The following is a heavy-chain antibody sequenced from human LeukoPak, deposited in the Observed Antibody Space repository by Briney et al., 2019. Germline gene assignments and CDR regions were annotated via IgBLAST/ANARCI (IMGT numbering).Heavy chain of an antibody. V-gene: IGHV4-39*07. CDR3: ARGSRITMVRGVILPRNDY. Sequence: SETLSLTCTVSGGSISSDNYYWGWIRQPPGKGLEWIGSIYYSGTTYYNPSLKSRVTISVDTSKNQFSLKLSSVTAADTAVYYCARGSRITMVRGVILPRNDYWGQGTLVTVSS. D-gene: IGHD3-10*01. CDR1: GGSISSDNYY. J-gene: IGHJ4*02. CDR2: IYYSGTT.